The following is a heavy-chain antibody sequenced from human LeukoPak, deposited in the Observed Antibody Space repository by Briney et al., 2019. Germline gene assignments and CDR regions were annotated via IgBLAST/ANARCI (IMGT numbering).Heavy chain of an antibody. CDR2: ISWDGGST. Sequence: GGSLRLSCAASGFTFDDYTMHWVRQAPGKGLEWVSLISWDGGSTYYADSVKGRFTISRDNSKNSLYLQMNSLRTEDTALYYCAKGQVGAYCGGDCNGAFDIWGQGTMVTVSS. CDR3: AKGQVGAYCGGDCNGAFDI. D-gene: IGHD2-21*02. V-gene: IGHV3-43*01. J-gene: IGHJ3*02. CDR1: GFTFDDYT.